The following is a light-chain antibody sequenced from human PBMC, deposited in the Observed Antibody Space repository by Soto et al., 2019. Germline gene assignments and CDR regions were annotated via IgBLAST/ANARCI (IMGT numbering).Light chain of an antibody. CDR3: QHYNNSPRT. Sequence: EIVMTQSPATLSVSPGERATLSCRASQSVSSNLAWYQQKPGQAPRLLIYGASTRATGIPARFSGSGSGTDFPLTISSLQSEDFAVYYCQHYNNSPRTFGQGTKVEIK. V-gene: IGKV3-15*01. CDR1: QSVSSN. CDR2: GAS. J-gene: IGKJ1*01.